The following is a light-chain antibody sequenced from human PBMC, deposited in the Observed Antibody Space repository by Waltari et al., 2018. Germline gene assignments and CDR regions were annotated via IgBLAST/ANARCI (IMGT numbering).Light chain of an antibody. J-gene: IGKJ4*01. CDR1: QDIPSW. CDR3: QQADRLPLT. V-gene: IGKV1-12*01. CDR2: AAS. Sequence: DIQMTQSPTSVSASVGDRVTITCRASQDIPSWLAWYQQKPGKAPKLLISAASGLGSGVPSRFSGRGSGTDFTLTISSLQPEDFATYYCQQADRLPLTFGGGTKVEIK.